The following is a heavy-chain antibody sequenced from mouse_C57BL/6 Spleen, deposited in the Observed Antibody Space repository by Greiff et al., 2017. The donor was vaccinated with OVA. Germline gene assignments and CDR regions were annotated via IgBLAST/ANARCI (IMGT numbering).Heavy chain of an antibody. Sequence: EVQRVESGGGLVKPGGSLKLSCAASGFTFSDYGMHWVRQAPEKGLEWVAYISSGSSTIYYADTVKGRFTISRDNAKNTLFLQMTSLRSEDTAMYYCARDYDYDGGWFAYWGQGTLVTVSA. J-gene: IGHJ3*01. V-gene: IGHV5-17*01. CDR3: ARDYDYDGGWFAY. CDR2: ISSGSSTI. D-gene: IGHD2-4*01. CDR1: GFTFSDYG.